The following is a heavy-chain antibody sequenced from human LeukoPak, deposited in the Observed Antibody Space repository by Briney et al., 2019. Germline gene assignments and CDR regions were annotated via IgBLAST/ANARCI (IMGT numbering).Heavy chain of an antibody. CDR1: GGTFSSYA. CDR3: ARGTGYSYGYGYFQH. CDR2: IIPIFGTA. J-gene: IGHJ1*01. D-gene: IGHD5-18*01. Sequence: GASVKVSCKASGGTFSSYAISWVRQAPGQGLEWMGGIIPIFGTANYAQKFQGRVTITADESTSTAYMELSSLRSEDTAVYYCARGTGYSYGYGYFQHWGQGTLVTVSS. V-gene: IGHV1-69*13.